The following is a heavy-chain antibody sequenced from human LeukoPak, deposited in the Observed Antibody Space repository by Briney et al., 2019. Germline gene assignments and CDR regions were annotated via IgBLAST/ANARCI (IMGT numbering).Heavy chain of an antibody. D-gene: IGHD2-15*01. CDR1: GASISSYD. V-gene: IGHV4-4*09. J-gene: IGHJ6*03. CDR2: IYNSVGT. CDR3: ARLYFSGGSCYYYYYMDV. Sequence: AGTLSLTCTAPGASISSYDWSWIRQPPGKGLGGMGYIYNSVGTNYNPCLKSRVPISLDTSKNQFSLKLSSVSAADTDVYYCARLYFSGGSCYYYYYMDVGGKGTTVTVSS.